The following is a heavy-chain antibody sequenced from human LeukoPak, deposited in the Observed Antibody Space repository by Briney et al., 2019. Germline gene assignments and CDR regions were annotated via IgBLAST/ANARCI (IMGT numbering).Heavy chain of an antibody. D-gene: IGHD2/OR15-2a*01. CDR1: GNYW. V-gene: IGHV3-74*01. J-gene: IGHJ4*02. CDR2: INSDGSWT. CDR3: VSFYETG. Sequence: PGGSLRLSCAASGNYWMHWVRQAPGKGLVWVSHINSDGSWTSYADSVKGRFTISKDNAKNTVYLQMNNLRAEDTAVYYCVSFYETGWGRGTLVTVSS.